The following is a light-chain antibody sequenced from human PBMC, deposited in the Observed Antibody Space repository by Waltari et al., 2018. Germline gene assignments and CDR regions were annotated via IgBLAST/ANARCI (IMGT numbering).Light chain of an antibody. CDR1: SIDVGGYNY. Sequence: QSALTQPASVSGSPGQSITISCTGTSIDVGGYNYVSWYQHHPGKAPKLIIYDVSRWPSGVSNRFSGAKSGNPASLTISGLQAEDDADYYCSSYAGYSAVVFGGGTKVTVL. CDR2: DVS. CDR3: SSYAGYSAVV. J-gene: IGLJ2*01. V-gene: IGLV2-14*03.